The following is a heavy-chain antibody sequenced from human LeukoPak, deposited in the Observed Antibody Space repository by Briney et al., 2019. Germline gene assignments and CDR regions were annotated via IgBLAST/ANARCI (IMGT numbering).Heavy chain of an antibody. Sequence: GGSLRLSCAASGFTFSSHWMTWVRQAPGKGPEWVASINKDGSEQYYGDSVKGRFTISRDNAKNSLSLQVSSLRAEDTAVYYCTRGGATSSWYWFFWGQGTLVTVSS. D-gene: IGHD6-13*01. J-gene: IGHJ4*02. CDR3: TRGGATSSWYWFF. CDR1: GFTFSSHW. CDR2: INKDGSEQ. V-gene: IGHV3-7*01.